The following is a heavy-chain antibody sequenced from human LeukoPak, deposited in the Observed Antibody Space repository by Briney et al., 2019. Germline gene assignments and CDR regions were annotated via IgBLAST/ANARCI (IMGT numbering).Heavy chain of an antibody. CDR2: ISGSGGST. D-gene: IGHD1-26*01. Sequence: GGSLRLSCAASGFTFSSYAMSWVRQAPGKGLEWVSAISGSGGSTYYADSVKGRFTISRDNAKNSLYLQMNSLRAEDTAVYYCARWRELLGLDYWGQGTLVTVSS. V-gene: IGHV3-23*01. J-gene: IGHJ4*02. CDR1: GFTFSSYA. CDR3: ARWRELLGLDY.